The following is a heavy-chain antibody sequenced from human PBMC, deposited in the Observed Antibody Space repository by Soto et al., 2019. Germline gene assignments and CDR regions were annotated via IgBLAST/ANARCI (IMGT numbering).Heavy chain of an antibody. Sequence: ASVKVSCKASGYTFTGYYMHWVRQAPGQGLEWMGWINPNSGGTNYAQKFQGRVTMTRDTSISTAYMELSRLRSDDTAVYYCARNSLRPARYYYYYGMDVWGQGTTVTVSS. V-gene: IGHV1-2*02. CDR3: ARNSLRPARYYYYYGMDV. J-gene: IGHJ6*02. CDR2: INPNSGGT. D-gene: IGHD6-13*01. CDR1: GYTFTGYY.